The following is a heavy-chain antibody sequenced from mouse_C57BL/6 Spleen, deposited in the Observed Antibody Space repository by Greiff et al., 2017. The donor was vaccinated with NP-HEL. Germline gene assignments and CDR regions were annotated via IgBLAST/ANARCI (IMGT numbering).Heavy chain of an antibody. J-gene: IGHJ2*01. CDR3: ARMGYDGYYPHFDY. CDR2: IWWDDDK. CDR1: GFSLSTFGLG. D-gene: IGHD2-3*01. V-gene: IGHV8-8*01. Sequence: QVQLKESGPGILQPSQTLSLTCSFSGFSLSTFGLGVGWIRQPSGKGLEWLAHIWWDDDKYYNPALKSRLTISKDTSKNQVFLKIANVDTADTATYYCARMGYDGYYPHFDYWGQGTTLTVSS.